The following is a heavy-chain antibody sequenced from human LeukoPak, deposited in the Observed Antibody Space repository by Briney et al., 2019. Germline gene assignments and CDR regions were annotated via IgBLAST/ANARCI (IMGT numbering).Heavy chain of an antibody. J-gene: IGHJ4*02. CDR2: INASGRT. V-gene: IGHV4-4*07. CDR3: AREYGDFDY. Sequence: SETLSLTCTVSGGSINNYYWSWIRQPAGKGLEWIGRINASGRTNYNSALKSQVTMSVDTSKNQFSLKVESVTAADTAVYYCAREYGDFDYWGQGTLVTVSS. CDR1: GGSINNYY. D-gene: IGHD4-17*01.